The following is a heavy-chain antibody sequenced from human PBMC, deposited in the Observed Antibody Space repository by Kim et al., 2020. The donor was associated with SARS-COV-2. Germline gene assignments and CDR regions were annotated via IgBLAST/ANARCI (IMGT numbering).Heavy chain of an antibody. CDR3: AAYSLYYYGMDV. J-gene: IGHJ6*02. CDR2: ISYDGSNK. V-gene: IGHV3-30*03. Sequence: GGSLRLSCTASGFTFSSYGMHWVRQAPGKGLEWVAVISYDGSNKYYADSVKGRFTISRDNSKNTLYLQMNSLRAEDTAVYYCAAYSLYYYGMDVWGQGTT. CDR1: GFTFSSYG. D-gene: IGHD2-21*01.